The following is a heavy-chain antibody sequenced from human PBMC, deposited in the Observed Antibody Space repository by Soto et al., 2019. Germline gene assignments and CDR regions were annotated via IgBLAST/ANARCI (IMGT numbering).Heavy chain of an antibody. V-gene: IGHV3-30*18. Sequence: PVGSLRLSCAASGFTFSSYGMHWVRQAPGKGLEWVAVISYDGSNKYYADSVKGRFTISRDNSKNTLYLQMNSLRAEDTAVYYCAKASKTLIAAVDYWGQGTLVTVSS. D-gene: IGHD6-13*01. J-gene: IGHJ4*02. CDR2: ISYDGSNK. CDR1: GFTFSSYG. CDR3: AKASKTLIAAVDY.